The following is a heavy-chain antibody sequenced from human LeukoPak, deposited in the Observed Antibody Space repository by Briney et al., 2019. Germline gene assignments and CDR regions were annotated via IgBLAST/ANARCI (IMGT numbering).Heavy chain of an antibody. J-gene: IGHJ4*02. D-gene: IGHD4-23*01. Sequence: GGSLRLSCVASGFSFNKYWMSWVRQAPGKGLEWVANIKEDGGGKYYVDSVKGRFTVSRDNAKNSLYLQMNSLRAEDTAVYYCARSGSTVVRDYFDYWGQGTLVTVSS. V-gene: IGHV3-7*01. CDR1: GFSFNKYW. CDR2: IKEDGGGK. CDR3: ARSGSTVVRDYFDY.